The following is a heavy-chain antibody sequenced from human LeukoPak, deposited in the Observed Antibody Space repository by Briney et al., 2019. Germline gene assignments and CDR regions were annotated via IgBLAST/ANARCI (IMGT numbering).Heavy chain of an antibody. CDR1: GFTFSTYA. Sequence: PGRSLRLSCAASGFTFSTYAMHWVRQAPGKGLEWVAIISYDGGSTSYADSVKGRFTISRDNSKNTLYLQMSSLRTEDTAVCYCAKIEGSSSYYFDYWGQGTLVTVSS. J-gene: IGHJ4*02. D-gene: IGHD6-6*01. V-gene: IGHV3-30*18. CDR2: ISYDGGST. CDR3: AKIEGSSSYYFDY.